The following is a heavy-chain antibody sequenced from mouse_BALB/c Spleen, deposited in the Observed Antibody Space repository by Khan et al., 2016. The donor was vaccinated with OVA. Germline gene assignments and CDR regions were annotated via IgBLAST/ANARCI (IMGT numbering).Heavy chain of an antibody. V-gene: IGHV3-1*02. CDR3: AREGGDYYGRAWFAY. D-gene: IGHD1-1*01. J-gene: IGHJ3*01. CDR1: GYSITSGYS. CDR2: IHYSGST. Sequence: VQLQQPGPDLVKPSQSLSLTCTVTGYSITSGYSWHWIRQFPGNKLEWMGYIHYSGSTNYNPSLKSRISITRDTSKNQFFLQLNSVTTEDTATYYCAREGGDYYGRAWFAYWGQGTLVTVSA.